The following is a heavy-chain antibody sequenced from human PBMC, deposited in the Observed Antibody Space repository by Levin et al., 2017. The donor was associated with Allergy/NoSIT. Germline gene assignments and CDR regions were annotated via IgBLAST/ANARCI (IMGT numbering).Heavy chain of an antibody. D-gene: IGHD3-10*01. CDR3: ASGGGSDDF. V-gene: IGHV3-23*01. CDR1: EFIFRSYD. J-gene: IGHJ4*02. Sequence: PGGSLRLSCAVSEFIFRSYDMSWVRQAPVKGLEWVSVISVSTAATYYADSVKDRFTISRDSSKNTLYLQMKGLRAEDTALYYCASGGGSDDFWGQGALVTVSS. CDR2: ISVSTAAT.